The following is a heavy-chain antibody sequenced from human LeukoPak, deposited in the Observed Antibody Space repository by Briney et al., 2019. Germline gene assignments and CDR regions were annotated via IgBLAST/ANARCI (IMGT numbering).Heavy chain of an antibody. CDR1: GFTFSSYA. CDR2: IYSGGST. D-gene: IGHD3-10*01. V-gene: IGHV3-66*01. CDR3: ASRGSGSYFPNAFDI. J-gene: IGHJ3*02. Sequence: GGSLRLSCAASGFTFSSYAMSWVRQAPGKGLEWVSVIYSGGSTYYADSVKGRFTISRDNSKNTLYLQMNSLRAEDTAVYYCASRGSGSYFPNAFDIWGQGTMVTVSS.